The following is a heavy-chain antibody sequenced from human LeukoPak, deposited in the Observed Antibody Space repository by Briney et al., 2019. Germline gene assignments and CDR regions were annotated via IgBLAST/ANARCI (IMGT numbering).Heavy chain of an antibody. D-gene: IGHD6-13*01. CDR1: GFDFRDYF. J-gene: IGHJ1*01. V-gene: IGHV1-2*02. CDR3: ARSSSTWDGTKYFHH. Sequence: ASVKVSCKASGFDFRDYFIHWVRQAPGQGLEWMGWINPNSGGTNYAQKFQGRVTMTTDTSTSTAYMELRSLRSDDTAVYYCARSSSTWDGTKYFHHWGQGTLVTVSS. CDR2: INPNSGGT.